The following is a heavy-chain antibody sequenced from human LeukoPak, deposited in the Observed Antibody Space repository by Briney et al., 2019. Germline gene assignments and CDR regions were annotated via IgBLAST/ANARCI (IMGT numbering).Heavy chain of an antibody. CDR2: INPNSGGT. V-gene: IGHV1-2*02. D-gene: IGHD6-19*01. CDR3: ARDDKVAGTLNWFDP. J-gene: IGHJ5*02. Sequence: ASVKVSCKASGYTFTGYYMHWVRQAPGQGLEWMGWINPNSGGTNYAQKFQGRVTMTTDTSTSTAYMELRSLRSDDTAVYYCARDDKVAGTLNWFDPWGQGTLVTVSS. CDR1: GYTFTGYY.